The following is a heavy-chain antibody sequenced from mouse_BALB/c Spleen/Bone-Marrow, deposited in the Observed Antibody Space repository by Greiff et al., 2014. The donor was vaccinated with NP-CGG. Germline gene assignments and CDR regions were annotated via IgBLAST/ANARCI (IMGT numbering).Heavy chain of an antibody. CDR3: ARYYYGSSYFDY. CDR1: GFNIKDTY. CDR2: IDPANGNT. D-gene: IGHD1-1*01. V-gene: IGHV14-3*02. Sequence: VQLQQSGAELVKPGASVELSCTASGFNIKDTYMHWVEQRPEQGLEWIGRIDPANGNTKYDPKFQGKATITADTSSNTAYLQLSSLTSEDTAVYYCARYYYGSSYFDYWGQGTTLTVSS. J-gene: IGHJ2*01.